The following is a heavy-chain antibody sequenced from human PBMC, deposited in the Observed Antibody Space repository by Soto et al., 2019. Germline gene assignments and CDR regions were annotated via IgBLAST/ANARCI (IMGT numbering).Heavy chain of an antibody. CDR1: GFTFSDYY. V-gene: IGHV3-11*06. CDR3: ARGPLFCSGYYTHFDY. CDR2: ISSSSSYT. Sequence: GGSLRLSCAASGFTFSDYYMSWIRQAPGKGLEWVSYISSSSSYTNYADSVKGRFTISRDNAKNSLYLQMNSLRAEDTAVYYCARGPLFCSGYYTHFDYWGQGTLVTVSS. D-gene: IGHD3-3*01. J-gene: IGHJ4*02.